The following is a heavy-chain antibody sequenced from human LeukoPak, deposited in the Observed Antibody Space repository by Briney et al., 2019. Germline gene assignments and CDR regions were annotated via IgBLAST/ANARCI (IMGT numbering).Heavy chain of an antibody. CDR2: INHSGST. J-gene: IGHJ4*02. D-gene: IGHD3-16*02. CDR1: GGSFSGYY. Sequence: SETLSLTCAVYGGSFSGYYWSWIRQPPGKGLEWIGEINHSGSTNYNPSLKSRVTISVDTSKNQFSLKLSSVTAADTAVYYCATRRLTFGGVIVTRYDYWGQGTLVTVSS. V-gene: IGHV4-34*01. CDR3: ATRRLTFGGVIVTRYDY.